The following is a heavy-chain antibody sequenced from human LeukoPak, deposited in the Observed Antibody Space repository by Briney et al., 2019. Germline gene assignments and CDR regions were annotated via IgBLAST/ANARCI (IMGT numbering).Heavy chain of an antibody. Sequence: RGASVKVSCKASGGTFSSYAISWVRQAPGQGLEWMGGIIPIFGTANYAQKFQGRVTITTDESTSTAYMELSSLRSEDTAVYYCARDMWELTYYYYYMDVWGKGTTVTVSS. V-gene: IGHV1-69*05. D-gene: IGHD1-26*01. CDR2: IIPIFGTA. CDR3: ARDMWELTYYYYYMDV. CDR1: GGTFSSYA. J-gene: IGHJ6*03.